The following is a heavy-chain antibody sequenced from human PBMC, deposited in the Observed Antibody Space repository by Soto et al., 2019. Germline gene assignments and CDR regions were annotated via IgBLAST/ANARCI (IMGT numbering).Heavy chain of an antibody. V-gene: IGHV3-23*01. J-gene: IGHJ4*02. CDR2: ISGSGGST. CDR1: GFTFSSYA. Sequence: EVQLLESGGGLVQPGGSLRLSCAASGFTFSSYAMSWVRQAPAKGLEWVSAISGSGGSTYYADSVKGRFTISRDNSKNTLYLQMNSLRAEDTAVYYCANLPTVTGIAAAGGDYWGQGTLVTVSS. CDR3: ANLPTVTGIAAAGGDY. D-gene: IGHD6-13*01.